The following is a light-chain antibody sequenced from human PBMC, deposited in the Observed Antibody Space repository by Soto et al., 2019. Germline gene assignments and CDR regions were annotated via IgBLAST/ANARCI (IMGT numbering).Light chain of an antibody. CDR2: DAS. J-gene: IGKJ1*01. CDR1: QSVSSY. Sequence: EIVLTQSPATLSLSPRERATLSCRASQSVSSYLAWYQQKPGQAPRLLIYDASNRATGIPARFSVSGSGTDFTLTISRLEHEDFAVYYGQQRSNWTWTFGQGTKVDIK. CDR3: QQRSNWTWT. V-gene: IGKV3-11*01.